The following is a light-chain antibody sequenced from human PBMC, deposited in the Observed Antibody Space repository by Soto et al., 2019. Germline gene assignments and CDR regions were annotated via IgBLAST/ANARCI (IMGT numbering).Light chain of an antibody. CDR3: QQYNSYSLT. V-gene: IGKV1-5*03. CDR2: KAS. J-gene: IGKJ4*01. Sequence: DIPMTQSPSTLSASVGDRVTITCRASESIGTWLAWYQQKPGKAPKLLIYKASNLQSGVPSRFSGSGSGTEFTLTIISLQPDDFATYFCQQYNSYSLTFGGGTKVEIK. CDR1: ESIGTW.